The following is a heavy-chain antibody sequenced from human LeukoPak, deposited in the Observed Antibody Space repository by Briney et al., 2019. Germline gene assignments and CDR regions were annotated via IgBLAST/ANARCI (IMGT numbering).Heavy chain of an antibody. V-gene: IGHV3-23*01. CDR3: AKVGCCSGGSCYSTWEY. CDR2: FSGSGGST. D-gene: IGHD2-15*01. Sequence: GGWLRLSCAASGFTFSSYAMSWVRPARGKGLEWVSAFSGSGGSTYCVDTVKGRFTISRDNSKNTLYLQMNSLRAEDTAVYCCAKVGCCSGGSCYSTWEYWGQGTLVTV. CDR1: GFTFSSYA. J-gene: IGHJ4*02.